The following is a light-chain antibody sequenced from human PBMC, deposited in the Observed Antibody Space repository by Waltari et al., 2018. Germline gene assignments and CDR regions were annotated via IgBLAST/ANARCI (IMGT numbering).Light chain of an antibody. CDR1: ISNIGNNA. CDR2: DNN. Sequence: QSVLTQPPSVSAAPGQKVTVSCSGSISNIGNNAVSWYQHHPGPAPKLLIFDNNRRPSVIPERFSGSRSGTSATLGITGLQTGDEADYYCGTWDSSLSVFVLGTGTKVTVL. J-gene: IGLJ1*01. V-gene: IGLV1-51*01. CDR3: GTWDSSLSVFV.